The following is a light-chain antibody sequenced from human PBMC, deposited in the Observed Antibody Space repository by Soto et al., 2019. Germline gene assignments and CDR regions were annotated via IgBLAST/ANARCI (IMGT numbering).Light chain of an antibody. Sequence: QSVLTQPPSVSAAPGQKVTISCYGSSSNIGNNYVSWYQQLPGTAPKLLIYDNNERPSGIPDRFSGSKSGTSATLGITGLQTGDEADYYCGTWDSSLSAGVFGGGTKVTVL. CDR2: DNN. V-gene: IGLV1-51*01. CDR1: SSNIGNNY. J-gene: IGLJ2*01. CDR3: GTWDSSLSAGV.